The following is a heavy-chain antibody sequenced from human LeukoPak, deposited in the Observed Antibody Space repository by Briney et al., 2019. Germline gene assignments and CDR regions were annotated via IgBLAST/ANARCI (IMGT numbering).Heavy chain of an antibody. J-gene: IGHJ4*02. Sequence: GGSLRLSCAASGFTFSSYAMSWVRQAPGKGLEWVGRSRNKANGYTTEYAASVKGRFTISRDDSKNSLYLQMNRLQTEGPAVYYCRRVSDFWGQGTLVTVSS. CDR3: RRVSDF. CDR2: SRNKANGYTT. CDR1: GFTFSSYA. V-gene: IGHV3-72*01.